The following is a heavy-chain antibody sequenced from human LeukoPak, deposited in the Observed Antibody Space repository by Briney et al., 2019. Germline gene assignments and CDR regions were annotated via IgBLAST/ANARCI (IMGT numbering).Heavy chain of an antibody. Sequence: GGSLRLSCAASGFTFADYAMHWVRQAPGKGLEWVSGISWNSGTIGYADSVKGRFTISRDNAKNSLYLQMNSMRAEDTALYYCAKDIWQQLALFDYWGQGTLVTVSS. CDR1: GFTFADYA. CDR3: AKDIWQQLALFDY. J-gene: IGHJ4*02. CDR2: ISWNSGTI. D-gene: IGHD6-13*01. V-gene: IGHV3-9*01.